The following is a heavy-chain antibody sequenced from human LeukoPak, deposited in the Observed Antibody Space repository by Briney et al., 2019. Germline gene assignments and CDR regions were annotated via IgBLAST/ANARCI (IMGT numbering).Heavy chain of an antibody. J-gene: IGHJ4*02. D-gene: IGHD2-8*01. CDR1: GFTFRSYA. CDR2: INSSGGST. V-gene: IGHV3-23*01. Sequence: GGSLRLSCVASGFTFRSYAMSWVRQAPGKGLEWVSTINSSGGSTYYADSLKGRFTISRDISKNTLYLQMNSLRAEDTAIYYCALLMMYAIDFDYWGQGTLVTVSS. CDR3: ALLMMYAIDFDY.